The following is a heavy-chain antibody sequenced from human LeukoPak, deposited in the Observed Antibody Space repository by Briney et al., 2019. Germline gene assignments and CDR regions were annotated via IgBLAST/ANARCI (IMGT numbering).Heavy chain of an antibody. CDR3: ARQTSSGSYYIDY. CDR1: GGSISSYY. CDR2: IYYSGST. D-gene: IGHD3-10*01. J-gene: IGHJ4*02. Sequence: SETLSLTCTVSGGSISSYYWSWIRQPPGKGLEWIGYIYYSGSTNYNPSLKSRVTISVDTSKNQFSLKLSSVTAADTAVYYCARQTSSGSYYIDYWGQGTLVTVSS. V-gene: IGHV4-59*08.